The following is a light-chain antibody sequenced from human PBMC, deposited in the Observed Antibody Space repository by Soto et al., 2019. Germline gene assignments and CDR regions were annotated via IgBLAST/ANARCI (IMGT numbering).Light chain of an antibody. CDR2: KTS. CDR3: QQRSNWPPFT. CDR1: QSIDSW. Sequence: DIQMTQSPSTLSASVGDRVTITCRASQSIDSWLAWYQQKPGKAPNLLIYKTSNLESGVPSRFSGSGSGTEFSLTISSLEPEDFAVYYCQQRSNWPPFTFGPGTKVDLK. V-gene: IGKV1-5*03. J-gene: IGKJ3*01.